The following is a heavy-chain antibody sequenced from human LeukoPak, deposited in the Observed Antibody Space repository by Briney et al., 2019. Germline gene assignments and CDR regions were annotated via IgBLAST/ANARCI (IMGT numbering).Heavy chain of an antibody. CDR2: TDPSDSYT. Sequence: GESLKISGKGSGYSFTSYWISWVRQMPGKGLEWMGRTDPSDSYTNYSPSFQGHVTISADKSISTAYLQWSSLKASDTAMYYCASKYCSSTSCYGDYYGMDVWGQGTTVTVSS. CDR3: ASKYCSSTSCYGDYYGMDV. CDR1: GYSFTSYW. D-gene: IGHD2-2*01. J-gene: IGHJ6*02. V-gene: IGHV5-10-1*01.